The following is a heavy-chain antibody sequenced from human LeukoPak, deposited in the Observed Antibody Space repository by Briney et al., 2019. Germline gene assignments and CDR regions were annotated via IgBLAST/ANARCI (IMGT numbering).Heavy chain of an antibody. D-gene: IGHD3-22*01. CDR2: IYDSGST. V-gene: IGHV4-59*01. J-gene: IGHJ3*02. Sequence: PSETLSLTCTVSGGSINSYYWSWIRQPPGKGLEWIGYIYDSGSTNYNPSLKSRVTISVDTSNNQFSLTLSSVTAADTAVYYCACLTTADAFDIWGRGTMVTVSS. CDR3: ACLTTADAFDI. CDR1: GGSINSYY.